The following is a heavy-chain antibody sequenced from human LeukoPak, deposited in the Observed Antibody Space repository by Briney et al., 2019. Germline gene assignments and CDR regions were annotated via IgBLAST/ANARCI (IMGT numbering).Heavy chain of an antibody. Sequence: SGGSLRLSCAASGFTVSSNYMSWVRQAPGKGLEWVSVIYSGGSTYYADSVKGRFTISRDNSKNTRYLQMNSLRAEDTAVYYCARDPHCSGGSCYPYWGQGTLVTVSS. D-gene: IGHD2-15*01. J-gene: IGHJ4*02. CDR1: GFTVSSNY. V-gene: IGHV3-53*01. CDR3: ARDPHCSGGSCYPY. CDR2: IYSGGST.